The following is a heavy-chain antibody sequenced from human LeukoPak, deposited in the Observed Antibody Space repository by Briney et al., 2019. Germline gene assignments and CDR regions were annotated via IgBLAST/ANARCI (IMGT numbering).Heavy chain of an antibody. CDR1: GGSISSYY. Sequence: PSETLSLTCTVSGGSISSYYWSWIRQPPGKGLEWIGYIYYSGSTNYNPSLKSRVTISVDTSKNQFSLKLSSVTAADTAVYYCARPPAYCGGDCEYAFDIWGQGTMVTVSS. J-gene: IGHJ3*02. V-gene: IGHV4-59*08. D-gene: IGHD2-21*02. CDR3: ARPPAYCGGDCEYAFDI. CDR2: IYYSGST.